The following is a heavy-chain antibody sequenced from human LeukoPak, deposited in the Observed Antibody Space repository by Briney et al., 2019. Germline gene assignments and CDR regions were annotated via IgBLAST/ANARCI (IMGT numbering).Heavy chain of an antibody. CDR1: GFTFSSYG. D-gene: IGHD4-17*01. Sequence: PGGSLRLSCAASGFTFSSYGMHWVRQAPGKGLEWVAFIRYDGSNKYYADSVKGRFTISRDNSKNTLYLQMNSLRAEDTAVYYCAKDSGLFSYGDRERGYYYYYMDVWGKGTTVTISS. CDR2: IRYDGSNK. CDR3: AKDSGLFSYGDRERGYYYYYMDV. J-gene: IGHJ6*03. V-gene: IGHV3-30*02.